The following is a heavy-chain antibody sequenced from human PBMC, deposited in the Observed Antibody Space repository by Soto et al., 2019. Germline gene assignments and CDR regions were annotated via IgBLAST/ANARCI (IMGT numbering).Heavy chain of an antibody. CDR1: GFTFSSYS. V-gene: IGHV3-21*01. Sequence: PGGSLRLSCAASGFTFSSYSMNWVRQAPGKGLEWVSSISSSSSYIYYADSVKGRFTISRDNAKNSLYLQMNSLRAEDTAVYYCARDAATGDYDFWADLAFDIWGQGTMVTVSS. CDR3: ARDAATGDYDFWADLAFDI. CDR2: ISSSSSYI. J-gene: IGHJ3*02. D-gene: IGHD3-3*01.